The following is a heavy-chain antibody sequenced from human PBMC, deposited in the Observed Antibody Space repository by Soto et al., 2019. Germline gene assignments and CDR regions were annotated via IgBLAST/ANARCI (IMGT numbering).Heavy chain of an antibody. J-gene: IGHJ3*02. D-gene: IGHD5-12*01. CDR2: IYYSGST. CDR3: ARFLVATTGRGDI. V-gene: IGHV4-61*08. Sequence: SETLSLTCTVSGGSISSGDYYWSWIRQPPGKGLEWIAYIYYSGSTNYNPSLKSRVTISIDTSKNQFSLKLSSVTAADTAVYYCARFLVATTGRGDIWGQGTMVTVSS. CDR1: GGSISSGDYY.